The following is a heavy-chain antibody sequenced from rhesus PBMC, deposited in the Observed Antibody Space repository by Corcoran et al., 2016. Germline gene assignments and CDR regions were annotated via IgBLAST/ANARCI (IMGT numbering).Heavy chain of an antibody. V-gene: IGHV2S2*01. CDR3: ARRRSLDV. J-gene: IGHJ5-2*02. Sequence: QVTLKESGPALVKPKQTLTPTCTFSGFSISTSGMRVSWIRHPPGKAMEWPALIDWDDCKYSIPSLKCRLTLSKDPSKNQVFLTMTNMDPVDTATYYCARRRSLDVWGRGVLVTVSS. CDR2: IDWDDCK. D-gene: IGHD5-24*01. CDR1: GFSISTSGMR.